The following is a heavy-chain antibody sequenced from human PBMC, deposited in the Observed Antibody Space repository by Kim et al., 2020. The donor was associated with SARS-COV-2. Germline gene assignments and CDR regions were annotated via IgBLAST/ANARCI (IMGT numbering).Heavy chain of an antibody. Sequence: YADSVKGRFTVSRDNSKSTLYLQMDSLRAEDTAVYYGGKGRGGSSYYFDSWGQGTLVTVSS. J-gene: IGHJ4*02. D-gene: IGHD1-26*01. V-gene: IGHV3-23*01. CDR3: GKGRGGSSYYFDS.